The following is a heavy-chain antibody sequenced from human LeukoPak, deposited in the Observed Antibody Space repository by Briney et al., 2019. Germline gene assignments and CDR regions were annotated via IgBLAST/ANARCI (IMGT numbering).Heavy chain of an antibody. J-gene: IGHJ6*02. CDR2: IYYSGST. CDR3: ARDTYQPTYGMDV. V-gene: IGHV4-31*03. CDR1: GGSISSGGYY. D-gene: IGHD2-2*01. Sequence: SETLSLTCTVSGGSISSGGYYWSWIRQHPGKGLEWIGYIYYSGSTYYNPSLKSRVTISVDTSKNQFSLKLSSVTAADTAVYYCARDTYQPTYGMDVWGQGTTVTVSS.